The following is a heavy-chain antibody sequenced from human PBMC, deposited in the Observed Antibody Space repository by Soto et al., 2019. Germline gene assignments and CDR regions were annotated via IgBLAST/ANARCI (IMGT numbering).Heavy chain of an antibody. D-gene: IGHD2-2*01. CDR3: ARMVVPAAILDYYCGMDV. J-gene: IGHJ6*02. CDR2: IYYSGST. Sequence: SETLSLTCPVSGCSISSYYWIWIRQPPVKGLEWIGYIYYSGSTNYNPSLKSRVTISVDTSKNQFSLKLSSVTAADTAVYYCARMVVPAAILDYYCGMDVWGQGTTVTVSS. V-gene: IGHV4-59*01. CDR1: GCSISSYY.